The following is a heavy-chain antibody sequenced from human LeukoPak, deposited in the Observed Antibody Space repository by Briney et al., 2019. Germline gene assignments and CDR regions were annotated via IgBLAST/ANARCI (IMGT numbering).Heavy chain of an antibody. V-gene: IGHV3-30-3*01. CDR3: AKDQYSYGNLDAFDM. CDR1: GFTFSSYA. Sequence: GGSLRLSCAASGFTFSSYAMHWVRQAPGKGLEWVAVISYDGSNKYYADSVKGRFTISRDNSKNTLYLQMNSLRAEDTAVYYCAKDQYSYGNLDAFDMWGQGTMVIVSS. D-gene: IGHD5-18*01. J-gene: IGHJ3*02. CDR2: ISYDGSNK.